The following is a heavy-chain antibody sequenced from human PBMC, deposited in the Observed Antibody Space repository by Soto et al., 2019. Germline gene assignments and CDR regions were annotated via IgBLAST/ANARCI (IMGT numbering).Heavy chain of an antibody. CDR2: ISGSGGST. CDR3: AKDNVAGTLVYGMDV. V-gene: IGHV3-23*01. D-gene: IGHD6-19*01. Sequence: PGGSLRLSCAASGFTFSSYAMSWVRQAPGKGLEWVSAISGSGGSTYYADSVEGRFTISRDNSKNTLYLQMNSLRAEDTAVYYCAKDNVAGTLVYGMDVWGQGTTVTVSS. CDR1: GFTFSSYA. J-gene: IGHJ6*02.